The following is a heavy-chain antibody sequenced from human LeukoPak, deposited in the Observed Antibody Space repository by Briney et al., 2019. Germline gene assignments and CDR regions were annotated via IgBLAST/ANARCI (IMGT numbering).Heavy chain of an antibody. J-gene: IGHJ1*01. CDR1: GGSFSGYY. Sequence: PSETLSLTCAVYGGSFSGYYWSWIRQPPGKGLEWIGEINHSGSTNYNPSPKSRVTISVDTSKNQFSLKLSSVTAADTAVYYCARGPRFYDYGDYGTLPRLGCFQHWGQGTLVTVSS. V-gene: IGHV4-34*01. D-gene: IGHD4-17*01. CDR3: ARGPRFYDYGDYGTLPRLGCFQH. CDR2: INHSGST.